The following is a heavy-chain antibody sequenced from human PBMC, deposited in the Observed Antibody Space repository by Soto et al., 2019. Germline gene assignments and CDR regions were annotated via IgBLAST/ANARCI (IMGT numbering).Heavy chain of an antibody. Sequence: GWSLRLSCASSVFSFTNAWMNWVRQAPGKGLEWVGRLKSIADAGTTDYAAPVQGRFSISRDDSKNTLYLQMNSLKTEDTAVYYCATCIAARACAFDMWGQGTMVTVSS. CDR3: ATCIAARACAFDM. CDR2: LKSIADAGTT. CDR1: VFSFTNAW. D-gene: IGHD6-6*01. V-gene: IGHV3-15*07. J-gene: IGHJ3*02.